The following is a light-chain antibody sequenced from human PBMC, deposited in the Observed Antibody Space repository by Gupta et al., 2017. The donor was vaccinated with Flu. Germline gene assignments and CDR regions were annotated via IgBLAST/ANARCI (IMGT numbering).Light chain of an antibody. CDR3: QQYNDWPPLT. J-gene: IGKJ4*01. CDR1: QSGSSN. V-gene: IGKV3-15*01. CDR2: GAS. Sequence: ATLSVSPGERATRSCRASQSGSSNLAWYQQKPGQAPRLLIYGASTRATGIPARFSGGGSGTEFTLTISSLQSEDFAVYYCQQYNDWPPLTFGGGTKVEIK.